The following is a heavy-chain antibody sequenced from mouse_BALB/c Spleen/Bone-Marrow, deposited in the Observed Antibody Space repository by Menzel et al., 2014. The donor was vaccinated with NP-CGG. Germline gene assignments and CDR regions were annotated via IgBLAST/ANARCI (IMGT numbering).Heavy chain of an antibody. CDR2: IDPENGDT. D-gene: IGHD1-1*01. Sequence: VQLKHSGAELVRSGASVKLSCTASGFNIKDYYMHWVKQRPEQGLEWIGWIDPENGDTEYVPKFQCKATMTADTSSNTAYLQLSSLTSEDTAVYYCNAHITTVSYWGQGTTLTVSS. CDR1: GFNIKDYY. J-gene: IGHJ2*01. CDR3: NAHITTVSY. V-gene: IGHV14-4*02.